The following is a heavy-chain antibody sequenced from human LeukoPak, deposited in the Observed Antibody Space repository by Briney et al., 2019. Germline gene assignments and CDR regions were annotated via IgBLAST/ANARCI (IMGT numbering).Heavy chain of an antibody. CDR1: GFTFDDYG. J-gene: IGHJ6*03. V-gene: IGHV3-20*04. D-gene: IGHD2-2*01. Sequence: GGSLRLSCAASGFTFDDYGMSWVRQAPGKGLERVSGINWNGGSTGYADSVKGRFTISRDNAKNSLYLQMNSLRAEDTALYYCARGQYQAIDYYYYMDAWGKGTTVTVSS. CDR2: INWNGGST. CDR3: ARGQYQAIDYYYYMDA.